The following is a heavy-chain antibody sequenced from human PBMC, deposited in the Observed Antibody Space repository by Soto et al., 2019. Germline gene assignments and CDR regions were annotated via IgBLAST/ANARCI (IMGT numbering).Heavy chain of an antibody. V-gene: IGHV1-2*02. J-gene: IGHJ4*02. Sequence: SVKVSCKSSGYAFTGYYIHWVRQAPGQGLEWMGWINPNSGDTNYAQKFQGRVTMTRDTSFSTAYMELSSLRSDDTAVYYCATRYSYVHFWGQGTLVTVYS. CDR3: ATRYSYVHF. CDR2: INPNSGDT. D-gene: IGHD5-18*01. CDR1: GYAFTGYY.